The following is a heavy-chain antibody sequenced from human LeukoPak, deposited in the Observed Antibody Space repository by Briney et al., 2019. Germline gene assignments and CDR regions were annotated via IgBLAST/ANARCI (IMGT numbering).Heavy chain of an antibody. CDR1: GGSISSSSYY. CDR3: ARARLGDYQDFDY. D-gene: IGHD4-17*01. CDR2: INHSGST. V-gene: IGHV4-39*07. Sequence: SETLSLTCTVSGGSISSSSYYWSWIRQPPGKGLEWIGEINHSGSTNYNPSLKSRVTISVDTSKNQFSLKLSSVTAADTAVYYCARARLGDYQDFDYWGQGTLVTVSS. J-gene: IGHJ4*02.